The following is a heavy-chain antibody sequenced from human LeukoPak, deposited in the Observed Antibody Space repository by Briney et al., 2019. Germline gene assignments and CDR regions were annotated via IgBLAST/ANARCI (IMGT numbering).Heavy chain of an antibody. J-gene: IGHJ4*02. V-gene: IGHV3-30-3*01. CDR2: ISYDGSNK. Sequence: GGSLRLSCAASGFSFSSYAMHRVRQPPGKGLEWVAVISYDGSNKYYADSVKGRFTISRDNSKNTLYLQMNSLRAEDTAVYYCASTPTDYWGQGTLVTVSS. CDR1: GFSFSSYA. CDR3: ASTPTDY.